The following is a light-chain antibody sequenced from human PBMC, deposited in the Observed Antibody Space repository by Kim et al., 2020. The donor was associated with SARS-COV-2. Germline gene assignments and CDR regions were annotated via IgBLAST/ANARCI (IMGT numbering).Light chain of an antibody. V-gene: IGKV3-20*01. J-gene: IGKJ2*01. Sequence: EIVLTQSPGTLSLSPGERATLSCRASQSIKSNYLAWYQQKPGKPPRLLIYGASYRATGIPDRFSGSGFETDFTLTITGLEPDDFAVYYCQQYGDSQYTFGQGTKVDIK. CDR1: QSIKSNY. CDR3: QQYGDSQYT. CDR2: GAS.